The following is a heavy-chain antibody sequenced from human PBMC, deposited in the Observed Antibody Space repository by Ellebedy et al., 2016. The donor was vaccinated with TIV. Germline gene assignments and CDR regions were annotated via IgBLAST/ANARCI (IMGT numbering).Heavy chain of an antibody. CDR3: AREAPTIGNWFDP. J-gene: IGHJ5*02. CDR1: GFTFSSYW. D-gene: IGHD1-26*01. Sequence: GGSLRLXXAASGFTFSSYWMSWVRQAPGKGLEWVANIKQDGSEKYYVDSVKGRFTISRDNAKNSLYLQMNSLRADDTAVYYCAREAPTIGNWFDPWGQGTLVTVSS. CDR2: IKQDGSEK. V-gene: IGHV3-7*03.